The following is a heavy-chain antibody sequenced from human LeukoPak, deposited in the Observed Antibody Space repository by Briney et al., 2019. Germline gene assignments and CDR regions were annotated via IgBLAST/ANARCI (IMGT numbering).Heavy chain of an antibody. J-gene: IGHJ6*02. Sequence: SVKVSCKASGGTFSSYAISWVRQAPGQGLEWMGGIIPIFGTANYAQKLQGRVTITADESTSTAYMELSSLGSEDTAVYYCARGTFGYSYGKYYYYYGMDVWGQGTTVTVSS. CDR3: ARGTFGYSYGKYYYYYGMDV. V-gene: IGHV1-69*13. CDR1: GGTFSSYA. CDR2: IIPIFGTA. D-gene: IGHD5-18*01.